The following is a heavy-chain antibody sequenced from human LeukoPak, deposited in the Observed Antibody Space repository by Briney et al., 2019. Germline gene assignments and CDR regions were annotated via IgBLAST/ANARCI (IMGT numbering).Heavy chain of an antibody. CDR1: GFTFTSFA. J-gene: IGHJ3*01. CDR3: ARGGSPPEALGDTFDV. D-gene: IGHD1-26*01. Sequence: PGGSLRLSCEASGFTFTSFAMRWVRQAPGKGLVWVSRVKSDGSSTNYADSVKGRFTVSRDNAKNTLILQMNRLRAEDTAVYYCARGGSPPEALGDTFDVWGHGTLVTVSS. CDR2: VKSDGSST. V-gene: IGHV3-74*01.